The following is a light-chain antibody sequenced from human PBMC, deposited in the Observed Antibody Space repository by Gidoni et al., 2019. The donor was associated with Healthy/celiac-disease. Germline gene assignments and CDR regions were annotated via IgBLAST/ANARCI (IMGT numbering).Light chain of an antibody. Sequence: DIQMTQSPSSLSASVGDRVTITSQASQDISNYLNWYQQKPGKAPKLLIYDASNLETGVPSRFSGSGSGTDFTFTISSLQPEDIATYYCQQYDNLLLTFGQGTRLEIK. J-gene: IGKJ5*01. CDR2: DAS. V-gene: IGKV1-33*01. CDR3: QQYDNLLLT. CDR1: QDISNY.